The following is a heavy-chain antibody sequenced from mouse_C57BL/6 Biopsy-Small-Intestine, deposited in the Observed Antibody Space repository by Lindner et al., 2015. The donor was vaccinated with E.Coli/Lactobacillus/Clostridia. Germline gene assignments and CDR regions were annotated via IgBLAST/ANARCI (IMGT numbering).Heavy chain of an antibody. D-gene: IGHD1-1*02. CDR3: ARDHCGSSSCYREDWFDP. V-gene: IGHV1-59*01. CDR2: IGAYNGHT. CDR1: GYTFTNFG. Sequence: SVKVSCKASGYTFTNFGISWVRQAPGQGLEWMGWIGAYNGHTNFAQNLRGRVTMTTDTSTSTAYMELRSLRSDDTAVYYYARDHCGSSSCYREDWFDPWGQGTLVTVSS. J-gene: IGHJ4*01.